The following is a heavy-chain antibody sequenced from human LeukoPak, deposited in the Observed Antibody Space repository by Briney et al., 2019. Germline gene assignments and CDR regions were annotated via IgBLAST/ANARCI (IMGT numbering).Heavy chain of an antibody. CDR1: GFTFSSYA. CDR3: ARDSNAVPGSLLSYFDY. V-gene: IGHV3-30*04. Sequence: GGSLRLSCAASGFTFSSYAMHWVRQAPGKGLEWMAVISYDGSTKYYADSVKGRFTVSRDNSKNTLFLQMSSLRAEDMAVYYCARDSNAVPGSLLSYFDYWGQGTLVTVSS. D-gene: IGHD6-19*01. J-gene: IGHJ4*02. CDR2: ISYDGSTK.